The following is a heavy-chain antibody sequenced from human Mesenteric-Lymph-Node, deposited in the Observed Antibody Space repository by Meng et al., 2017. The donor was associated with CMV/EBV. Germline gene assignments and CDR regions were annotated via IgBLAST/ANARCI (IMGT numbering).Heavy chain of an antibody. CDR1: GFTFSPYE. D-gene: IGHD3-9*01. Sequence: GGSLRLSCAASGFTFSPYEMDWVRQAPGKGLEWVAYITSSGSTIYYADSVKGRFTISRDNAKNSLYLQMNSLRAEDTAVYYCARGDILTGYYFDSWGQGTLVTVSS. V-gene: IGHV3-48*03. J-gene: IGHJ4*02. CDR2: ITSSGSTI. CDR3: ARGDILTGYYFDS.